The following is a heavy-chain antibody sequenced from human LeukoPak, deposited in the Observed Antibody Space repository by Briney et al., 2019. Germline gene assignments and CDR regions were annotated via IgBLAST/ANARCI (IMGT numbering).Heavy chain of an antibody. V-gene: IGHV3-11*06. Sequence: GGSLRLSCAASGFTFSDYYMSWIRQAPGKGLEWVSYISSSSSYTNYADSVKGRFTISRDNAKNSLHLQMNSLRAEDTAVYYCARDGAAAAGTFWFDPWGQGTLVTVSS. CDR1: GFTFSDYY. CDR3: ARDGAAAAGTFWFDP. J-gene: IGHJ5*02. CDR2: ISSSSSYT. D-gene: IGHD6-13*01.